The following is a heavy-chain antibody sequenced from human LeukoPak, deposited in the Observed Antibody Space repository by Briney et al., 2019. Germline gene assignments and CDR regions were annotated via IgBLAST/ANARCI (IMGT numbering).Heavy chain of an antibody. CDR3: ANGWGSGHDWDY. J-gene: IGHJ4*02. CDR1: GLTFSSYG. D-gene: IGHD5-12*01. CDR2: ISGSGGST. V-gene: IGHV3-23*01. Sequence: GGSLRLSCAASGLTFSSYGMSWVRQAPGKGLEWVSGISGSGGSTYYADSVKGRFTISRDNSKNTLYLQMNSLRAEDTAIYYCANGWGSGHDWDYWGQGTLVTVSS.